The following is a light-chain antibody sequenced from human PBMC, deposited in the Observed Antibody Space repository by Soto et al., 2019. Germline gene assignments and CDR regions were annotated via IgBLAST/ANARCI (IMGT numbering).Light chain of an antibody. CDR1: QSISSW. J-gene: IGKJ1*01. CDR2: AAS. CDR3: IQHNRYPRT. V-gene: IGKV1-17*03. Sequence: DIQMTQSPSTLSASVGDRVTITCRASQSISSWLAWFQQKPGRVHKRLICAASSLQSGVQSSFSGSGSGTECTLTIRSLQPEDFATYYCIQHNRYPRTFGQGTKVDIK.